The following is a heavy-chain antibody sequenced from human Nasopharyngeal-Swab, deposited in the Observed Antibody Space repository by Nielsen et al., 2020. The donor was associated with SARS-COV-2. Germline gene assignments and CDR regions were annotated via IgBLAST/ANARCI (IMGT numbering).Heavy chain of an antibody. CDR1: GYTLTELS. D-gene: IGHD1-26*01. J-gene: IGHJ5*02. Sequence: ASVKVSCKVSGYTLTELSMHWVRQAPVKGLEWMGGFDPEDGETIYAQKFQGRVTMTEDTSTDTAYMELSSLRSEDTAVYYCATGSGSYLDNWFDPWGQGTLVTVSS. V-gene: IGHV1-24*01. CDR3: ATGSGSYLDNWFDP. CDR2: FDPEDGET.